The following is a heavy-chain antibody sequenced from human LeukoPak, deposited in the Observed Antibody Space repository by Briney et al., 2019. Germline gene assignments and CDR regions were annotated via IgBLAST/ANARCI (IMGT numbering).Heavy chain of an antibody. D-gene: IGHD3-10*01. CDR3: VKGHYYYMDV. CDR1: GFTFSTYS. V-gene: IGHV3-21*01. CDR2: ISSSSSYI. Sequence: GGSLRLSCAASGFTFSTYSMNWVRQAPGKGLEWVSSISSSSSYIYYADSVKGRFTISRDNSKNTLYLQMSSLRIEDTAVYYCVKGHYYYMDVWGRGTTVTISS. J-gene: IGHJ6*03.